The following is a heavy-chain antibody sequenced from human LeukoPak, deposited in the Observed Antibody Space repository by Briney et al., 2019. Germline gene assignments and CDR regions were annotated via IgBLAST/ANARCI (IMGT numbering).Heavy chain of an antibody. CDR1: GFTFSSYN. CDR2: ISSSGNCI. J-gene: IGHJ1*01. Sequence: PGGSLRLSCAASGFTFSSYNMNWVRQAPGKGLEWVSSISSSGNCIYYADSLKGRFTISRDNAKNSLYLQMNSLRAEDTAVYFCASAQGGVILPDYFHHWGQGTLVTVSS. CDR3: ASAQGGVILPDYFHH. V-gene: IGHV3-21*01. D-gene: IGHD3-16*02.